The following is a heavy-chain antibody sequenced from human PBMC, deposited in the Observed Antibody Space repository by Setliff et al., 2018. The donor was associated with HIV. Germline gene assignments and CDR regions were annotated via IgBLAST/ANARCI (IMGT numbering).Heavy chain of an antibody. Sequence: ASVKVSCKVSGYTLTELCIHWVRQVPGKGLEWMGGFDPEDGETIYAQKFRGRVTMTEDTSTDTAYMELRSLRYEDTAVYYCARIPTGGAFDIWGQGTVVTVSS. V-gene: IGHV1-24*01. J-gene: IGHJ3*02. CDR1: GYTLTELC. CDR3: ARIPTGGAFDI. CDR2: FDPEDGET. D-gene: IGHD7-27*01.